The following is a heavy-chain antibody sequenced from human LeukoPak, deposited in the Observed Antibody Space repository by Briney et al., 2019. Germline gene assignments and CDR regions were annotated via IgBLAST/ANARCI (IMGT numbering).Heavy chain of an antibody. V-gene: IGHV4-4*07. CDR1: GGSISSYY. J-gene: IGHJ4*02. Sequence: SETLSLTCTVSGGSISSYYWGWIRQPAGKGLEWIGRIYTSGSTNYNPPLKSRVTMSVDTSKNQFSLKLSSVTAADTAVYYWAREYNWNDRTFDYWGQGTLVTVSS. CDR3: AREYNWNDRTFDY. D-gene: IGHD1-1*01. CDR2: IYTSGST.